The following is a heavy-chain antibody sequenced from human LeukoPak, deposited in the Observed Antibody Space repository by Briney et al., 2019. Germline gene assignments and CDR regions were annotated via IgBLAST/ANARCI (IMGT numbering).Heavy chain of an antibody. CDR3: AKDRMGIVGATDFDY. CDR2: ISPSGGIT. CDR1: GFTFSSYW. D-gene: IGHD1-26*01. Sequence: GGSLRLSCAASGFTFSSYWMSWVRQAPGKGLEWVSGISPSGGITYYTDSVKGRFTISRDNSKNTVSLQMNSLRGEDTAVYYCAKDRMGIVGATDFDYWGQGTLVTVSS. V-gene: IGHV3-23*01. J-gene: IGHJ4*02.